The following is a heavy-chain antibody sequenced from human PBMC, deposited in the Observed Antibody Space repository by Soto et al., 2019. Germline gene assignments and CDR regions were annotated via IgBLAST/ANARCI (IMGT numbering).Heavy chain of an antibody. CDR2: ISYDGSNK. CDR3: ARDRNFWRPTYYYYYGMDV. J-gene: IGHJ6*02. V-gene: IGHV3-30-3*01. D-gene: IGHD3-3*01. Sequence: QVQLVESGGGVVQPGRSLRLSCAASGFTFSSYAMHWVRQAPGKGLEWVAVISYDGSNKYYADSVKGRFTISRDNSKNTQYLQMNSLRAEDTAVYYCARDRNFWRPTYYYYYGMDVWGQGTTVTVSS. CDR1: GFTFSSYA.